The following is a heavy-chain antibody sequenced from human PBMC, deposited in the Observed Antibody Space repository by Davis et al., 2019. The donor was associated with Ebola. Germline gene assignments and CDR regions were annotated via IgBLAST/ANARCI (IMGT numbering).Heavy chain of an antibody. CDR3: ARAHYGDRIDY. Sequence: MPSETLSLTCTVPGGPISSYYWTWIRQPPGKGLEWFGYIYYSGSTNYNPSLKSRVTISVDTSKNQFSLKLSSVTAADTAVYYCARAHYGDRIDYWGQGTLVTVSS. J-gene: IGHJ4*02. CDR1: GGPISSYY. CDR2: IYYSGST. V-gene: IGHV4-59*01. D-gene: IGHD4-17*01.